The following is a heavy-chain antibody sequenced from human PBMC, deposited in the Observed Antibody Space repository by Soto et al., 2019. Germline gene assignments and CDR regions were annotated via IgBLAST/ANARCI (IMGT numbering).Heavy chain of an antibody. V-gene: IGHV1-69*01. Sequence: QVQLVQSGAEVKKPGSSVKVSCKASGGTFSSYAFSWVRQAPGQGLEWMGGIIPLFGTTNYAQKFQGRVTITADESTSTAYMELSSLRSEDTAVYYCAGVSSTGIDDGDNKPSWYFDLWGRGTLVTVSS. CDR1: GGTFSSYA. J-gene: IGHJ2*01. CDR2: IIPLFGTT. CDR3: AGVSSTGIDDGDNKPSWYFDL. D-gene: IGHD4-17*01.